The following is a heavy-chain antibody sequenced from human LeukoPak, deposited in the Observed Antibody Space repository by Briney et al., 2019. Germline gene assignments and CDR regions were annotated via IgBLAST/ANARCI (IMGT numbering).Heavy chain of an antibody. CDR1: GYIFTDYY. CDR2: INPNSGGT. Sequence: ASVRVSCEDSGYIFTDYYMHWVRQAPGQGLGWMGWINPNSGGTNYAQKFQGRVTMTRDTSISTAYMELSRLRSDDTAVYYCASSRDGLTASGGYFFDYWGQGTLVTVSS. J-gene: IGHJ4*02. V-gene: IGHV1-2*02. D-gene: IGHD3-10*01. CDR3: ASSRDGLTASGGYFFDY.